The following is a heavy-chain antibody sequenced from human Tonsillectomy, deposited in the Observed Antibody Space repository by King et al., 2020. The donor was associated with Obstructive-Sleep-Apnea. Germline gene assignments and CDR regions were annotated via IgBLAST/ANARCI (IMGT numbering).Heavy chain of an antibody. D-gene: IGHD2-2*01. V-gene: IGHV3-9*01. CDR1: GFIFDDYV. CDR3: AKESAVPAALDY. Sequence: QLVQSGGGLVQSGRSLRLSCAASGFIFDDYVMHWVRQAPGKGLEWCSGISWNSGSIDYEDSVKGRFTISRENAENSLYLQMNSLRAEDTAFYYCAKESAVPAALDYWGQGILVIVSS. J-gene: IGHJ4*02. CDR2: ISWNSGSI.